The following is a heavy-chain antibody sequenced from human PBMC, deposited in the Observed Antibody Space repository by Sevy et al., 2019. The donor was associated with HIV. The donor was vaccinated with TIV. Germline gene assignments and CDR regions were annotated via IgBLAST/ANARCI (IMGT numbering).Heavy chain of an antibody. V-gene: IGHV3-15*01. Sequence: GGSLRLSCAASGFTFSNVWTSWVRQASGKGLEWVGRIQSKSEGGTTDYAAPVKGRFTISRDESSDTLYLQMNSLKTEDTAVYYCTTMMRLYGDPNFWYFDLWGRGTLVTVS. CDR3: TTMMRLYGDPNFWYFDL. CDR1: GFTFSNVW. D-gene: IGHD4-17*01. CDR2: IQSKSEGGTT. J-gene: IGHJ2*01.